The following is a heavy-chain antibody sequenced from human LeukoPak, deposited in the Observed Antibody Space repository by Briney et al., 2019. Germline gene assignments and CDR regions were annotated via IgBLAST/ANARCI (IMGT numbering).Heavy chain of an antibody. Sequence: SETLSLTRSVSRASVSSHYWSWIRQPPGKGLEWIGFVNYSGSTNYKSSLKSRATISVDTSKNQISLKLSSVTAADTAVYYCARLVAATGIFDYWGEGTLVTVSS. CDR1: RASVSSHY. D-gene: IGHD6-13*01. CDR2: VNYSGST. CDR3: ARLVAATGIFDY. J-gene: IGHJ4*02. V-gene: IGHV4-59*02.